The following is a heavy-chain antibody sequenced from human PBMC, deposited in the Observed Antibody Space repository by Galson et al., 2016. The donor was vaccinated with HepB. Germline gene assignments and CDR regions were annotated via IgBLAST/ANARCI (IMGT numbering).Heavy chain of an antibody. CDR2: ICSESKHI. V-gene: IGHV3-21*01. D-gene: IGHD3-22*01. CDR1: GFTFSNYN. J-gene: IGHJ4*02. CDR3: ARGSPHGYDSSVYYFGGDD. Sequence: SLRLSCAASGFTFSNYNMYWVSSICSESKHIYYADSVKGRFTISRDNAKRTLFLQMDSLRAEDTAVYYCARGSPHGYDSSVYYFGGDDWGQGTLVTVSS.